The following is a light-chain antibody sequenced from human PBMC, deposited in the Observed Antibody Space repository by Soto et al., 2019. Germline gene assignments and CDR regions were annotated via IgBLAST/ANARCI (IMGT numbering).Light chain of an antibody. CDR2: SNN. J-gene: IGLJ2*01. CDR3: AAWDDSLNGPV. V-gene: IGLV1-44*01. Sequence: QSVLSQPPSASGTPGQGVTISCSGSSSNIGSNTVNWYQQLPGTAPKLLIYSNNQRPSGVPDRFSGSKSGTSASLAISGLQSEDEADYYCAAWDDSLNGPVFGGGTKLTVL. CDR1: SSNIGSNT.